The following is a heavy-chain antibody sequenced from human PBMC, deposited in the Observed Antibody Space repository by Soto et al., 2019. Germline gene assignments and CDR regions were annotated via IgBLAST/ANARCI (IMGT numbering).Heavy chain of an antibody. V-gene: IGHV3-21*01. Sequence: GGSLRLSCAASGFTFTRYSMNWVRQAPGKGLEWVSSISSTTNYIYYADSMKGRFTVSRDNAKNSVYLEMNSLSAEDTAVYYCARESEDLTSNFDYWGQGALVTVSS. J-gene: IGHJ4*02. CDR3: ARESEDLTSNFDY. CDR2: ISSTTNYI. CDR1: GFTFTRYS.